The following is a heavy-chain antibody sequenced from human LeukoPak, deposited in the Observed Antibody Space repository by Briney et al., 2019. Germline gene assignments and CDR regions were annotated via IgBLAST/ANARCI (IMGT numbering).Heavy chain of an antibody. V-gene: IGHV1-2*02. Sequence: ASVKVSCKASGYTFTSYDINWVRQATGQGLEWMGWINPNSGGTNYAQKFQGRVAMTRDTSISTAYMELSRLRSDDTAVYYCARDWASGVVVVAVFDPWGQGTLVTVSS. CDR2: INPNSGGT. CDR1: GYTFTSYD. J-gene: IGHJ5*02. D-gene: IGHD2-15*01. CDR3: ARDWASGVVVVAVFDP.